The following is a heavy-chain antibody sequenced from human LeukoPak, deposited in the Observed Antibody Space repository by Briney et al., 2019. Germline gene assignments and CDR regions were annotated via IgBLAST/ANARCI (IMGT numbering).Heavy chain of an antibody. J-gene: IGHJ4*02. CDR2: ISYDGTNK. Sequence: GTSLRLSCAASGFTFSTYAIHWVRQAPGKGLEWVALISYDGTNKYYADSVKGRFTISRDNSKNTLYLQMNSLRAEDTAVYYCAKATAAYYYDTKSAADYWGQGTLVTVSS. CDR1: GFTFSTYA. V-gene: IGHV3-30-3*01. D-gene: IGHD3-22*01. CDR3: AKATAAYYYDTKSAADY.